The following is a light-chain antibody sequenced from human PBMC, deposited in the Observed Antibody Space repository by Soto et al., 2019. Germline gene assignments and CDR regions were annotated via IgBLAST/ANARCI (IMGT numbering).Light chain of an antibody. CDR1: SSDVGSYYY. CDR3: CSYAGSSTYV. J-gene: IGLJ1*01. Sequence: QSALTQPASVSGSPGQSITISCTGTSSDVGSYYYVSWYQHHPGKAPKLMIYEGTKRPSGVSNRFSGSKSANTASLTISGLQAEDEADYYCCSYAGSSTYVFGTGTKVTV. CDR2: EGT. V-gene: IGLV2-23*01.